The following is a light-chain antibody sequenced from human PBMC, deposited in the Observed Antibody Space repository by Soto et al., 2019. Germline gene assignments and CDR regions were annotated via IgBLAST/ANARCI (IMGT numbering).Light chain of an antibody. CDR2: YNN. CDR1: SSSIGSNT. Sequence: QSVVTQPPSASGTPGQRVTISCSGSSSSIGSNTVNWYQQLPGTAPTLLIYYNNQRPSGVPDRFSGSKSGTSASLAISGLQSQDEAHYYCAAWDDSLYGWVFGGGTKLTVL. CDR3: AAWDDSLYGWV. V-gene: IGLV1-44*01. J-gene: IGLJ3*02.